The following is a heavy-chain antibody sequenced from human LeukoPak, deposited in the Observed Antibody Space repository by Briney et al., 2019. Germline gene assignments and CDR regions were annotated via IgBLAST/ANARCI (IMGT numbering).Heavy chain of an antibody. CDR2: IIPILGIA. V-gene: IGHV1-69*02. CDR1: GGTFSSYT. J-gene: IGHJ6*02. CDR3: ARKSSSSPDYYYGMDV. Sequence: ASVKVSCKASGGTFSSYTISWVRQAPGQGLEWMGRIIPILGIANYAQKFQGRVTITADKSASTACMELSSLRSEDTAVYYCARKSSSSPDYYYGMDVWGQGTTVTVSS. D-gene: IGHD6-6*01.